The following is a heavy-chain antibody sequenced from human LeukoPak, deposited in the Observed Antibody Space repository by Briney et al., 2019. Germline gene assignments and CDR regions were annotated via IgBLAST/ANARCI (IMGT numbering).Heavy chain of an antibody. V-gene: IGHV1-18*01. Sequence: GASVKGSCKASGYTFTSYGISWVRQAPGQGLAWIGWIRASNGNTNYAQKLQGRVTMTTDTSTSTAYMELRSLRSDDPAVYYCARDVLRFLEWFPSNWFDPWGQGTLVTVSS. J-gene: IGHJ5*02. D-gene: IGHD3-3*01. CDR2: IRASNGNT. CDR1: GYTFTSYG. CDR3: ARDVLRFLEWFPSNWFDP.